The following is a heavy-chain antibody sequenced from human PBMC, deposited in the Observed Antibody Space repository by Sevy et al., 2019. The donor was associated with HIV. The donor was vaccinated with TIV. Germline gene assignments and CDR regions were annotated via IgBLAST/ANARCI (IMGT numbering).Heavy chain of an antibody. D-gene: IGHD4-4*01. J-gene: IGHJ4*02. V-gene: IGHV3-15*01. CDR3: TTDAHDFTNYPSPYYFDP. Sequence: GGSLRLSCAASGFTLSDAWMSWVRQAPGKGLEWVGRIKSKTDGGPTDYAAPVKGRFTISRDESKNTLYLQMNSLKTEDTAVYYCTTDAHDFTNYPSPYYFDPWGQGTLVTVSS. CDR1: GFTLSDAW. CDR2: IKSKTDGGPT.